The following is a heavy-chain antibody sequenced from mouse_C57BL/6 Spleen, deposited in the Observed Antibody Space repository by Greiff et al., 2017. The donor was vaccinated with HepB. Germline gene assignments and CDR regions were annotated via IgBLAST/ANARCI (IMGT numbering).Heavy chain of an antibody. CDR3: AREGSSGYPY. V-gene: IGHV5-4*01. D-gene: IGHD3-2*02. CDR1: GFTFSSYA. Sequence: EVQVVESGGGLVKPGGSLKLSCAASGFTFSSYAMSWVRQTPEKRLEWVATISDGGSYTYYPDNVKGRFTISRDNAKNNLYLQMSHLKSEDTAMYYCAREGSSGYPYWGQGTLVTVSA. J-gene: IGHJ3*01. CDR2: ISDGGSYT.